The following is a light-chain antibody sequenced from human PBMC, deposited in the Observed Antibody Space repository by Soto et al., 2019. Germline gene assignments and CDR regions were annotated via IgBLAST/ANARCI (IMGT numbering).Light chain of an antibody. Sequence: DIQMTQSPSSLSASVGDRVTITCRASQSVDTYLNWHQQKPGKPPKVLIYVASRLQTGVPSRFSGSGSGTDFTLTITSLQPEDFATYFCQQSYTTPWTFGQGTRVEV. CDR3: QQSYTTPWT. CDR1: QSVDTY. V-gene: IGKV1-39*01. CDR2: VAS. J-gene: IGKJ1*01.